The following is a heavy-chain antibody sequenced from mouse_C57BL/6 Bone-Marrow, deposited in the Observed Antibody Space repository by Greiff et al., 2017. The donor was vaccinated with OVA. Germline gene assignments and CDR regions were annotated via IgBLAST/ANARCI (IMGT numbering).Heavy chain of an antibody. CDR3: SRRHGYYPYWYFNV. D-gene: IGHD2-3*01. Sequence: DVMLVESGGDLVKPGGSLKLSCAASGFTFSSYGMSWVRQTPDKRLEWVATISSGGSYTYYPDSVKGRFTISRDNAKNTLYLQMSSLKSEDTAMYFWSRRHGYYPYWYFNVWGTGTTVTVSS. V-gene: IGHV5-6*02. CDR1: GFTFSSYG. J-gene: IGHJ1*03. CDR2: ISSGGSYT.